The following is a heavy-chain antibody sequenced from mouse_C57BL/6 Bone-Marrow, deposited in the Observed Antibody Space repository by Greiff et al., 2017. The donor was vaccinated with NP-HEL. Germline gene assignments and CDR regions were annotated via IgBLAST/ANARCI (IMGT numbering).Heavy chain of an antibody. CDR1: GYTFTSYG. Sequence: QVQLQQSGAELARPGASVKLSCKASGYTFTSYGISWVKQRTGQGLEWIGEIYPRSGNTYYNEKFKGKATLTADKSSSTAYMELRSLTSEDSAVYFCEATVVARGFYCAMDYWGQGTSVTVSS. V-gene: IGHV1-81*01. CDR3: EATVVARGFYCAMDY. J-gene: IGHJ4*01. CDR2: IYPRSGNT. D-gene: IGHD1-1*01.